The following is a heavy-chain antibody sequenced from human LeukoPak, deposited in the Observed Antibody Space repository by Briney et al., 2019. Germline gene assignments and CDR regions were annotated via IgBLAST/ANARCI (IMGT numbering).Heavy chain of an antibody. J-gene: IGHJ4*02. V-gene: IGHV4-39*01. CDR1: GGSIRSSSYY. CDR2: IYYSGST. CDR3: ARLGRIAARRGSLDY. D-gene: IGHD6-6*01. Sequence: PSETLSLTCTVSGGSIRSSSYYWGWIRQPPGKGLEWIGSIYYSGSTYYNPSLKSRVTISVDTSKNQFSLKLSSVTAADTAVYYCARLGRIAARRGSLDYWGQGTLVTVSS.